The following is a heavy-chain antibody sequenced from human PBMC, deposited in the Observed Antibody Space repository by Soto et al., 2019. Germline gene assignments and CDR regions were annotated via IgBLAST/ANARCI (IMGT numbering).Heavy chain of an antibody. V-gene: IGHV3-21*01. J-gene: IGHJ6*02. Sequence: EVQLVESGGGLVKPGGSLRLSCVASGFTFSGYSISWVRQAPGKGLEWVSYISGPSIYIYYADSVKGRFTISRDNAKSAVYLQMNSPRAEDTAVYYCARGFRNGFNVWGQGTTVSVSS. CDR2: ISGPSIYI. D-gene: IGHD2-8*01. CDR3: ARGFRNGFNV. CDR1: GFTFSGYS.